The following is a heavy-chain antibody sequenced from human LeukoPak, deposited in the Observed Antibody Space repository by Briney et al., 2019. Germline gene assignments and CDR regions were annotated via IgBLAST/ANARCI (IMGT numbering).Heavy chain of an antibody. V-gene: IGHV4-31*03. CDR2: IYYSGST. CDR1: GDSISSGGNY. Sequence: PSQTLSLTCTVSGDSISSGGNYWSWLRQHPGKVLEWIGYIYYSGSTYHNPSLKSRLTISVDTSKNQFSLKLSSVTAADTAVYYCARWGNSGYASGYFDYWGQGTLVTVSS. CDR3: ARWGNSGYASGYFDY. J-gene: IGHJ4*02. D-gene: IGHD5-12*01.